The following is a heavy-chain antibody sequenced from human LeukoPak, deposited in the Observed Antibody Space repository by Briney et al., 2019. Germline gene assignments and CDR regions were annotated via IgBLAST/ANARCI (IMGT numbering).Heavy chain of an antibody. CDR3: ARALVAARTYYYGMDV. V-gene: IGHV3-21*01. D-gene: IGHD6-6*01. CDR1: GFTFSSYS. Sequence: KPGRSLRLSCAASGFTFSSYSMNWVRQAPGKGLEWVSSISSSSSYIYYADSVKGRFTISRDNAKNSLYLQMNSLRAEDTAVYYCARALVAARTYYYGMDVWGQGTTVTVSS. J-gene: IGHJ6*02. CDR2: ISSSSSYI.